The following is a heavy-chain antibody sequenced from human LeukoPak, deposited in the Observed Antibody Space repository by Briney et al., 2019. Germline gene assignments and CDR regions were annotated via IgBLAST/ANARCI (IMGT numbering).Heavy chain of an antibody. Sequence: ASVTVSFTASAYTFTSYGISWVRQAPGQGLEWMGWISAYNGNTNYAQKLQGRITMTTDTSTSTAYMEVRSLRSDDTAVYYCARERRNSYGYRPDYWGQGTLVTVSS. CDR3: ARERRNSYGYRPDY. V-gene: IGHV1-18*01. J-gene: IGHJ4*02. CDR1: AYTFTSYG. CDR2: ISAYNGNT. D-gene: IGHD5-18*01.